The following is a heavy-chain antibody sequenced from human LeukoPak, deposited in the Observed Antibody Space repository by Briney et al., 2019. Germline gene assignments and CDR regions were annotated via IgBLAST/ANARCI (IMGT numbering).Heavy chain of an antibody. CDR3: ARDNHRSSWSWFDP. D-gene: IGHD6-13*01. CDR2: ISAYNGNT. CDR1: GGTFTSYG. V-gene: IGHV1-18*01. J-gene: IGHJ5*02. Sequence: ASVKVSCKASGGTFTSYGISRVRQAPGQGLEWMGWISAYNGNTKYAQEFQGRVTMTTDTSTSTAYMELRSLSSDDTAVYHCARDNHRSSWSWFDPWGQGTLVTVSS.